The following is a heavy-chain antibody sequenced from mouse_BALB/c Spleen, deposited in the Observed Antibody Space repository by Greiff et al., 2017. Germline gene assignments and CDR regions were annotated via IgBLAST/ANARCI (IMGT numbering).Heavy chain of an antibody. Sequence: DVQLVESGGGLVKPGGSLKLSCAASGFTFSSYAMSWVRQTPEKRLEWVATISSGGSYTYYPDSVKGRFTISRDNAKNTLYLQMSSLRSEDTAMYYCARFITTVLDYWGQGTSVTVSS. CDR1: GFTFSSYA. J-gene: IGHJ4*01. CDR2: ISSGGSYT. D-gene: IGHD1-1*01. V-gene: IGHV5-9-3*01. CDR3: ARFITTVLDY.